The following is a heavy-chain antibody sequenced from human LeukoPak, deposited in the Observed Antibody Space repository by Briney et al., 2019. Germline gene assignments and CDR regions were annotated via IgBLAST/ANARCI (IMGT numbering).Heavy chain of an antibody. CDR1: GYTFTGYY. CDR3: AGNRGPLSVGAKRDDAFDI. CDR2: INPNSGGT. Sequence: ASVKVSCKASGYTFTGYYMHWVRQAPGQGLEWMGWINPNSGGTNYAQKFQGRVTMTRDTSISTAYMELSRLRSDDTAVYYCAGNRGPLSVGAKRDDAFDIWGQGTMVTVSS. J-gene: IGHJ3*02. D-gene: IGHD1-26*01. V-gene: IGHV1-2*02.